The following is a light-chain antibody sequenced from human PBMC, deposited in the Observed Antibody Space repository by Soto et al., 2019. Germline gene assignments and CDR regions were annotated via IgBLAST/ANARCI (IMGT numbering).Light chain of an antibody. CDR1: QSVSNNY. J-gene: IGKJ2*01. CDR2: GSS. Sequence: VLTQSPGTLSLSPGERATLSCRASQSVSNNYLAWYQQKPGQAPRLLIFGSSDRATGIPDRFSGSGSGTDFTLTISRLEPEDFAVYYCQQYGSSPPYTFGQGTKLEIK. CDR3: QQYGSSPPYT. V-gene: IGKV3-20*01.